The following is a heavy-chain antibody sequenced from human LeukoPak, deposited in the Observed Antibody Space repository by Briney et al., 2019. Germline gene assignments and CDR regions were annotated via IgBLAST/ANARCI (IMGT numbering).Heavy chain of an antibody. D-gene: IGHD2-15*01. CDR1: GGSISSGGYY. CDR3: ARRGPVVVVAATPSLYYFDY. J-gene: IGHJ4*02. V-gene: IGHV4-31*03. CDR2: IYYSGST. Sequence: TLSLTCTVSGGSISSGGYYWSWIRQHPGKGLEWIGYIYYSGSTYYNPSLKSRVTISVDTSKNQFSLKLSSVTAADTAVYYCARRGPVVVVAATPSLYYFDYWGQGTLVTVSS.